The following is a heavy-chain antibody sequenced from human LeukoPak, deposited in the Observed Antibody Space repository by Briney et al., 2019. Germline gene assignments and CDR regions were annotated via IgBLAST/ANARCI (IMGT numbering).Heavy chain of an antibody. D-gene: IGHD2-15*01. Sequence: SVKVSCKASGGTFSSYAISWVRQAPGQGLEWMGGIIPIFGTANYAQKFQGRVTITVDESTGTAYMELSSLRSEDTAVYYCARDLRVVVAASAYYYYYGMDVWGQGTTVTVSS. CDR3: ARDLRVVVAASAYYYYYGMDV. CDR1: GGTFSSYA. V-gene: IGHV1-69*13. J-gene: IGHJ6*02. CDR2: IIPIFGTA.